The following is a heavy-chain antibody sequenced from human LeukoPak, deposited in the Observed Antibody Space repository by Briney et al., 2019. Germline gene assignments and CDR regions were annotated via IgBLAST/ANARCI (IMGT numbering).Heavy chain of an antibody. J-gene: IGHJ4*02. CDR2: ISSSGSTI. Sequence: GGSLRLSCAASGFTFSDYYMSWIRQAPGKGLEWVSYISSSGSTIYYADSVKGRFTISRDYAKNPLYLQMNSLRAEDTAVYYCARVLLADGYKEMAVVGYFDYWGQGTLVTVSS. CDR3: ARVLLADGYKEMAVVGYFDY. V-gene: IGHV3-11*04. D-gene: IGHD5-24*01. CDR1: GFTFSDYY.